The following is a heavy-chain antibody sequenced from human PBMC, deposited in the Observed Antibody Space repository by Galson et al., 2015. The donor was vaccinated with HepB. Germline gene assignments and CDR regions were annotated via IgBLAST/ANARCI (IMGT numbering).Heavy chain of an antibody. J-gene: IGHJ5*02. CDR3: ARHVPGKRGQLLLYRGWFDP. CDR2: IYYSGST. CDR1: GGSIRNSIYN. Sequence: SETLSLTCTVSGGSIRNSIYNWGWIRQPPGKGLEWIGSIYYSGSTYCNPSLKSRVTISVDTSKNQFSLKLSSVTAADTTVYYCARHVPGKRGQLLLYRGWFDPWGQGTLVTVSS. V-gene: IGHV4-39*01. D-gene: IGHD2-2*02.